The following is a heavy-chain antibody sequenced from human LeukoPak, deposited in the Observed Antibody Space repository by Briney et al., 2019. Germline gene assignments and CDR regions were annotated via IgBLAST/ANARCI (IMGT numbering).Heavy chain of an antibody. J-gene: IGHJ4*02. V-gene: IGHV3-23*01. Sequence: PGGSLRLSCAASGFTFSSYEMNWVRQAPGKGLEWVSTIGGGGGSTDYTDSVKGRFTISRDNSKNTLYLQMNSLGAEDTAVYYCAKGHRYCTSGNCNSAVDYWGQGTLVTVSS. CDR1: GFTFSSYE. D-gene: IGHD2-15*01. CDR3: AKGHRYCTSGNCNSAVDY. CDR2: IGGGGGST.